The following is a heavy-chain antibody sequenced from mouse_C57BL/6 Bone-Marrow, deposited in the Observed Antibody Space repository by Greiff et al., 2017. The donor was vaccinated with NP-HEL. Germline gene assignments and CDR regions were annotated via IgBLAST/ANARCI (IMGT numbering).Heavy chain of an antibody. J-gene: IGHJ4*01. Sequence: QVQLQQPGAELVKPGASVKVSCKASGYTFTSYWMHWVKQRPGQGLEWIGRIHPSDSDTNYNQKFKGKATLTVDKSSSTAYMQLSSLTSKDSAVYYCAIWPGYYAMDYWGQGTSVTVSS. V-gene: IGHV1-74*01. D-gene: IGHD3-1*01. CDR3: AIWPGYYAMDY. CDR1: GYTFTSYW. CDR2: IHPSDSDT.